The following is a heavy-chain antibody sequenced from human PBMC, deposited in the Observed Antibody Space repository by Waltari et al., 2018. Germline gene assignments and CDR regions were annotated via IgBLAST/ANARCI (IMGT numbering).Heavy chain of an antibody. CDR1: GFTFRSYA. Sequence: EVQLVESGGGLVQPGGSLRLSCAASGFTFRSYAMSWVGQAPGKGLDWVSAISGSGGSTYYADSVKGRFTISMDNSKNTLYLQMNSLRAEDTAVYYCAKAKSGYDSPDGGTYYYYGMDVWGQGTTVTVSS. D-gene: IGHD5-12*01. J-gene: IGHJ6*02. CDR3: AKAKSGYDSPDGGTYYYYGMDV. V-gene: IGHV3-23*04. CDR2: ISGSGGST.